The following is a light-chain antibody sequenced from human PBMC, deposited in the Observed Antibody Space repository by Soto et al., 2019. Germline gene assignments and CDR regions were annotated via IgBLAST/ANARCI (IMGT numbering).Light chain of an antibody. CDR2: DVS. CDR3: SSYTTSSTHVV. Sequence: QSALTQPASVSGSPGQSITISCTGTSSDVGSYHYVYWYQQYPGKAPKLMIYDVSNRPSGVSYRFSGSKSGNTASLTISGLQAEDEADYYCSSYTTSSTHVVFGGGTKLTVL. CDR1: SSDVGSYHY. V-gene: IGLV2-14*01. J-gene: IGLJ2*01.